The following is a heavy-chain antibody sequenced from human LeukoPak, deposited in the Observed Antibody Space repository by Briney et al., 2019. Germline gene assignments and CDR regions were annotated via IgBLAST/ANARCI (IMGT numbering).Heavy chain of an antibody. D-gene: IGHD1-26*01. Sequence: AASVKVSCKASGYTFTGYYIHWVRQAPGQGPEWLGWINPNSGGTNYAQKFQGRVTMTRDTSISTAYMELSRLRSDDTAVYYCARLVGATSTGMGGYFDYWGQGTLVTVSS. J-gene: IGHJ4*02. CDR3: ARLVGATSTGMGGYFDY. CDR1: GYTFTGYY. V-gene: IGHV1-2*02. CDR2: INPNSGGT.